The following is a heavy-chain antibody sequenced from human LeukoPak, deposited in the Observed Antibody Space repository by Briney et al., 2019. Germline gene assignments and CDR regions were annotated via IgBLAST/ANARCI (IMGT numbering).Heavy chain of an antibody. CDR1: GGSISSYY. J-gene: IGHJ6*03. V-gene: IGHV4-59*01. D-gene: IGHD1-7*01. CDR2: IYYSGST. CDR3: ASGYNWNYIIYYYYYMDV. Sequence: PSETLSLTCTVSGGSISSYYWSWIRQPPGKGLEWIGYIYYSGSTNYNPSLKSRVTISVDTSKNQFSLKLSSVTAADTAVYYCASGYNWNYIIYYYYYMDVWGKGTTVTVSS.